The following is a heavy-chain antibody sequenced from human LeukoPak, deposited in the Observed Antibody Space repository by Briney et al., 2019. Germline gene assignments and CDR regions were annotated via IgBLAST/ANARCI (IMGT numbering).Heavy chain of an antibody. J-gene: IGHJ1*01. CDR2: IIPLLGTP. CDR3: ARWMHGSGAGFFIH. Sequence: SVKVSCKASGGAFSNYAMNWVRQAPGQGLEWMGGIIPLLGTPSYAQKFQGRVTITADESTTTAYMELSSLRSEDTAVYYCARWMHGSGAGFFIHWGQGTLVTVSS. V-gene: IGHV1-69*13. CDR1: GGAFSNYA. D-gene: IGHD3-10*01.